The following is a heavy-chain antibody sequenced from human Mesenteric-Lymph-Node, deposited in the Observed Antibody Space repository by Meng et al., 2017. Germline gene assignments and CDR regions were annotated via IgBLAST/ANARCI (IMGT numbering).Heavy chain of an antibody. CDR1: DDSSSSNIW. Sequence: QVPPHESGPGLVQPSGTLALTCAVPDDSSSSNIWWSWVRQPPGKGLEWIGEVYHRGDNNYNPSLKSRVVISVDRSKNQFSLNLSSVTAADTAVYFCARTNYGDYNWFDPWGQGTLVTVSS. CDR2: VYHRGDN. CDR3: ARTNYGDYNWFDP. V-gene: IGHV4-4*02. J-gene: IGHJ5*02. D-gene: IGHD4-17*01.